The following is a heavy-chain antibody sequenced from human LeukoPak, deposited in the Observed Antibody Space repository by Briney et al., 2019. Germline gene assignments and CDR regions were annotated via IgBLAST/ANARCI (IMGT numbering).Heavy chain of an antibody. D-gene: IGHD3-16*02. J-gene: IGHJ4*02. Sequence: GGSLRLSCAASGFTFSSYSMNWVRQAPGKGLEWVSSISSSSSYIYYAGSVKGRFAISRDNAKNSLYLQMNSLRAEDTAVYYCARDLSLFPFDYWGQGTLVTVSS. CDR1: GFTFSSYS. CDR3: ARDLSLFPFDY. V-gene: IGHV3-21*01. CDR2: ISSSSSYI.